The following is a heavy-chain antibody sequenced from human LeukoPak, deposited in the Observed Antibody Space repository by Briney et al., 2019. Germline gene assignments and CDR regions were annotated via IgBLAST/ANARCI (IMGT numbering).Heavy chain of an antibody. D-gene: IGHD1-1*01. V-gene: IGHV4-59*01. CDR2: ICYSGST. CDR1: AGSISNYY. Sequence: SVTLSLTCNVSAGSISNYYWTWIRQPPGEGLEWIGYICYSGSTNYNPSLKSRVTISIDTSKNQFSLKLSSVTAADTAVYYCARETLEGKFDPWGQGILVTVSS. J-gene: IGHJ5*02. CDR3: ARETLEGKFDP.